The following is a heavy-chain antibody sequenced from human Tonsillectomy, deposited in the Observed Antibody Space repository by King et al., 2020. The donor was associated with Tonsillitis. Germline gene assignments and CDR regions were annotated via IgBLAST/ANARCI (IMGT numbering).Heavy chain of an antibody. CDR1: GGSISSSSYY. V-gene: IGHV4-39*01. J-gene: IGHJ4*02. D-gene: IGHD2-2*01. Sequence: QLQESGPGLVKPSETLSLTCTVSGGSISSSSYYWGWIRQPPGKGLEWIGSIYYSGSTSYNPSLKSRVTISVDTSKNQFSLKLSSVTAADTAVYYCARLYIVVVPAASPEYYFDYWGQGTLVTVSS. CDR2: IYYSGST. CDR3: ARLYIVVVPAASPEYYFDY.